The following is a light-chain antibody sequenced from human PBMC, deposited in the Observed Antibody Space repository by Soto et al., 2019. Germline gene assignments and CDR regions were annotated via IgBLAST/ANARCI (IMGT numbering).Light chain of an antibody. J-gene: IGLJ1*01. Sequence: QPVLTQPASVSGSPGQSITISCTGTISDVGTYNYVSWYQQHPGNAPKLMIYEVTNRPSGVSDRFSGSKSGNTASLTISGLQAEDEADYYCSSYTSSSTYVFGTGTKVTVL. CDR1: ISDVGTYNY. V-gene: IGLV2-14*01. CDR3: SSYTSSSTYV. CDR2: EVT.